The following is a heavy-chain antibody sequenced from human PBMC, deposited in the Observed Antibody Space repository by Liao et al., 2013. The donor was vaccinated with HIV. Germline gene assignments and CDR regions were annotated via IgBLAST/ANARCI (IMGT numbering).Heavy chain of an antibody. CDR1: GGSISGFY. Sequence: QVQLRESGPGLVKPSETLSLTCSVSGGSISGFYWSWLRQSPGRGLEWIGYIYYKGSTNYNPSFKSRVTISVDTSTNQFSLKLSGVTAADTAVYYCARGRRVGATRGYYFDYWGQGTLVTVSS. CDR3: ARGRRVGATRGYYFDY. J-gene: IGHJ4*02. V-gene: IGHV4-59*08. CDR2: IYYKGST. D-gene: IGHD1-26*01.